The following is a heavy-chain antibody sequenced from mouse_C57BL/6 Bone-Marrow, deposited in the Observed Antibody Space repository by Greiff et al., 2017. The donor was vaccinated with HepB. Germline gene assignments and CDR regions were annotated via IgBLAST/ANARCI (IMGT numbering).Heavy chain of an antibody. J-gene: IGHJ2*01. CDR3: ARTTVVATHYFDY. CDR2: IYPGSGST. V-gene: IGHV1-55*01. CDR1: GYTFTSYW. D-gene: IGHD1-1*01. Sequence: VKLQQPGAELVKPGASVKMSCKASGYTFTSYWITWVKPRPGQGLEWIGDIYPGSGSTNYNEKFKSKTTLTVDTSSSTAYMQLSSLTSEASAVYYCARTTVVATHYFDYWGQGTTLTVSS.